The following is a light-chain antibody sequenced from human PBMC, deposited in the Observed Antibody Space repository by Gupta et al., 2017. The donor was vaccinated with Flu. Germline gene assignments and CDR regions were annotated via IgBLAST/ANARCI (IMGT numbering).Light chain of an antibody. J-gene: IGLJ1*01. CDR1: SSDVGYYNF. CDR3: CSYAGSSTFAYV. CDR2: EDI. V-gene: IGLV2-23*02. Sequence: QSALTQPASVSGSPGQSITISCTGTSSDVGYYNFVSWYQRHPGKAPKLLIYEDIKRPSGISNRFSGSKSGNTASLTISGLQAEDEADYFCCSYAGSSTFAYVFGTGTKVTVL.